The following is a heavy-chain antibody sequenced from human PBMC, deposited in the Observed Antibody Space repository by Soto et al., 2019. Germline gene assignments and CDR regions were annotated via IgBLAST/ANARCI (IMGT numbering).Heavy chain of an antibody. Sequence: EVQLLDSGGGLVQPGGSLRLSCAASGFTFSSYAMNWVRQAPGKGLEWVSVISGSGGSTYYADCVKGRFTISRDNSKDTLYLQLTSLRAEDSAVYYCARRGPGTYFDYWGQGTLVTVSS. J-gene: IGHJ4*02. CDR3: ARRGPGTYFDY. CDR1: GFTFSSYA. D-gene: IGHD6-13*01. CDR2: ISGSGGST. V-gene: IGHV3-23*01.